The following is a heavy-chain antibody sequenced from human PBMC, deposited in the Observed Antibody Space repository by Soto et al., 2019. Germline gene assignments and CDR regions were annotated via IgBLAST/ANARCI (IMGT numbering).Heavy chain of an antibody. CDR1: GGCIRSGGYY. Sequence: SETLSLTCTVSGGCIRSGGYYWSWVRQSPRRGLEWIGNIYYSGSTYYNPSLKSRLTISVDTSKNQFSLNLSSVTAADTAVYYCARDRLMATAGTARHYFGLDFWGQGTRVTVSS. CDR3: ARDRLMATAGTARHYFGLDF. D-gene: IGHD5-18*01. J-gene: IGHJ6*02. V-gene: IGHV4-31*03. CDR2: IYYSGST.